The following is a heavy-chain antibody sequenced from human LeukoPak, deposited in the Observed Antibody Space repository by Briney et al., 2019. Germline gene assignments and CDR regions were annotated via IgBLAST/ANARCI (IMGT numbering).Heavy chain of an antibody. CDR1: GGSISSGDYY. CDR2: IYYSGST. D-gene: IGHD2-2*01. V-gene: IGHV4-30-4*08. CDR3: ARDPSRLYYMDV. Sequence: KSSETLSLTCTVSGGSISSGDYYWSWIRQPPGKGLEWIGYIYYSGSTYYNPSLKSRVTISVDTSKNQFSLKLSSVTAADTAVYYCARDPSRLYYMDVWGKGTTVTVSS. J-gene: IGHJ6*03.